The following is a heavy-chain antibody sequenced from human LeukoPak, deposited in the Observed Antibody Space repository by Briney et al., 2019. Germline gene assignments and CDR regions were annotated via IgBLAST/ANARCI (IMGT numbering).Heavy chain of an antibody. D-gene: IGHD5-12*01. CDR3: AKEGVGYQHQHGMDV. CDR1: GFTFGKYW. J-gene: IGHJ6*02. CDR2: INQDGSAK. V-gene: IGHV3-7*01. Sequence: GGSLRLSCVASGFTFGKYWMSWVRQAPGKGLEWVASINQDGSAKYYVDSVKGRFTISRDNAQNSLSLQMNSLRAEDTAVYYCAKEGVGYQHQHGMDVWGQGTTVTVSS.